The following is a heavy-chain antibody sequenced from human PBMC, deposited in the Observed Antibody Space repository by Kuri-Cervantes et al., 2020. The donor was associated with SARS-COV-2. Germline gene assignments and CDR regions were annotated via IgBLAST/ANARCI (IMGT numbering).Heavy chain of an antibody. CDR3: ARGWGLIYFDY. Sequence: GSLRLSCAASGFTFSSYAMHWVRQAPGKGLEWVAVISYDGSNKYYADSVKGRFTISRGNSKNTLYLQMNSLRAEDTAVYYCARGWGLIYFDYWGQGTLVTVSS. CDR1: GFTFSSYA. V-gene: IGHV3-30-3*01. J-gene: IGHJ4*02. CDR2: ISYDGSNK. D-gene: IGHD7-27*01.